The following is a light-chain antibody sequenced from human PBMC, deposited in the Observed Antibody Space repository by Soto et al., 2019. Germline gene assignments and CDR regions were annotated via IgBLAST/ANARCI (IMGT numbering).Light chain of an antibody. Sequence: IVLTQSPDTLSLSPGGRVTLSCRASQSAGNFLAWYQQKHGQAPRLLIYGASTRATGIPARFSGSGSGTEFTLTISSLQSEDFAVYYCQQYDNWPPITFGQGTRLEI. CDR2: GAS. J-gene: IGKJ5*01. V-gene: IGKV3-15*01. CDR1: QSAGNF. CDR3: QQYDNWPPIT.